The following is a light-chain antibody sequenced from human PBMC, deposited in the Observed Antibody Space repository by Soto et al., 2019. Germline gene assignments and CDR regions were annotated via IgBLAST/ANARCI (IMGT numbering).Light chain of an antibody. J-gene: IGKJ1*01. CDR1: QTISSW. Sequence: DIRMTQSPSTLSGSVGDRVTITCRASQTISSWLAWYQQKPGKAPKLLIYKATTLKSGVPSRFSGSGSGTEFTLTISSLQNDDFATYYCQHYNSYSEAFGQGPKVDI. V-gene: IGKV1-5*03. CDR3: QHYNSYSEA. CDR2: KAT.